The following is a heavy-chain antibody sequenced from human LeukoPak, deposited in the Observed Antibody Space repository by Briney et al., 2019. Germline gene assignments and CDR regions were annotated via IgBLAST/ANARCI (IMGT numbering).Heavy chain of an antibody. CDR1: GFTFSSYE. V-gene: IGHV3-48*03. CDR2: ISSSGSTI. D-gene: IGHD3-10*02. J-gene: IGHJ6*04. Sequence: GGSLRLSCAASGFTFSSYEMNWVRQAPGKGLEWVSYISSSGSTIYYVDSVKGRFTMSRDNAKNSLYLQMNSLRAEDTAVYYCAELGITMIGGVWGKGTTVTISS. CDR3: AELGITMIGGV.